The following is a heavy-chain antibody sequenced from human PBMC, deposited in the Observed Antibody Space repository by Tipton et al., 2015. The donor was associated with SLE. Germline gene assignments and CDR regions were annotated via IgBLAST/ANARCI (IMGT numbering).Heavy chain of an antibody. Sequence: GLVKPSETLSLTCTVSGGSISSYYWSWIRQPPGKGLEWIGYIYHSGNTNYNPSLKSRLTISVDTSQNQFSLKLSSVTAADTAVYYCARDRCSGGGCYFDFWGLGALVTVSS. V-gene: IGHV4-59*01. J-gene: IGHJ4*02. CDR1: GGSISSYY. D-gene: IGHD2-15*01. CDR2: IYHSGNT. CDR3: ARDRCSGGGCYFDF.